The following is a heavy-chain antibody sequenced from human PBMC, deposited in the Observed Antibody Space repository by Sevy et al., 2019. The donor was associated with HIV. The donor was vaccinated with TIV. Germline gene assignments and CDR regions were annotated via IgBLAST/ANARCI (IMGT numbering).Heavy chain of an antibody. CDR3: AREGRSSGIDY. Sequence: GGSLRLSCTASGFAFSTYGMHWVRQAPGKGLEWVAIIWYEGINKDYAEPVKGGFTISRDNSKNTLYLQMNGLGVDDTAGYYSAREGRSSGIDYWGQGTLVTVSS. CDR1: GFAFSTYG. CDR2: IWYEGINK. J-gene: IGHJ4*01. D-gene: IGHD3-10*01. V-gene: IGHV3-33*01.